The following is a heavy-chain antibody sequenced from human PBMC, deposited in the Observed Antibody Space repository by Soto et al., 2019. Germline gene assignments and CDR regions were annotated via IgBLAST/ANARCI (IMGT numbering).Heavy chain of an antibody. J-gene: IGHJ3*02. D-gene: IGHD2-21*02. V-gene: IGHV3-33*01. CDR1: GFTFSSYG. CDR3: ARGLLFGSDAFDI. CDR2: IWYDGSNK. Sequence: GGSLRLSCAASGFTFSSYGMHWVRQAPGKGLEWVAVIWYDGSNKYYADSVKGRFTISRDNSKNTLYLQMNSLRAEDTAVYYCARGLLFGSDAFDIWGQGTMVTVSS.